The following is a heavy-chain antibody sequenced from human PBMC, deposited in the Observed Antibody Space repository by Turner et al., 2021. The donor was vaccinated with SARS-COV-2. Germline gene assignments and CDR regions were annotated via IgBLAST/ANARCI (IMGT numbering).Heavy chain of an antibody. J-gene: IGHJ4*02. CDR1: GGSISSGGYY. V-gene: IGHV4-31*03. CDR2: IYYSGST. CDR3: ARSGGWYFGYFDY. D-gene: IGHD6-19*01. Sequence: QVQLQESGPGLVKPAQTLSLTCTVSGGSISSGGYYWSWIRQHPGKGLEWIGYIYYSGSTYYNPSLKSRITISVDTSKNQFSLKLTSVTAADTAVYYCARSGGWYFGYFDYWGQGTLVTVSS.